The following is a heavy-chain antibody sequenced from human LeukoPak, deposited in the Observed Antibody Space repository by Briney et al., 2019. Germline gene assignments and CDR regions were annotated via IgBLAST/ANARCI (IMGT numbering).Heavy chain of an antibody. J-gene: IGHJ4*02. CDR1: GGSISSYY. CDR3: ARHQLLLGDPFDY. V-gene: IGHV4-59*08. CDR2: IYYSGST. Sequence: SETLSLTCTVSGGSISSYYWSWIRQPPGKGLEWIGYIYYSGSTNYNPSLKSRVTISVDTSKNQFSLKLSSVTSADTAVYYCARHQLLLGDPFDYGAQGTLVTVSS. D-gene: IGHD2-2*01.